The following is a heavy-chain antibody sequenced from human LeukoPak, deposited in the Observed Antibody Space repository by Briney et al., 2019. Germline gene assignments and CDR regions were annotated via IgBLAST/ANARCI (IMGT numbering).Heavy chain of an antibody. CDR1: GGSISSSSYY. J-gene: IGHJ6*03. CDR3: RATMVRGVRYYYYYMDV. CDR2: IYYSGST. Sequence: PSETLSLTCTVSGGSISSSSYYWAWIRQPPGKGVEWIGSIYYSGSTYYNPSLKSRVTISVDKSKNQFSLKLSSVTAADTAVYYCRATMVRGVRYYYYYMDVWGKGTTVTVSS. D-gene: IGHD3-10*01. V-gene: IGHV4-39*07.